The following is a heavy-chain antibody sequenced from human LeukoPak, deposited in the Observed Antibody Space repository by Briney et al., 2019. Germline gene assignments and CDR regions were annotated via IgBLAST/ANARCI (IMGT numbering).Heavy chain of an antibody. CDR3: ARGGTAMVRENYYYYGMDV. Sequence: ASVKVSCKASGYTFTGYYMHWVRQAPGQGLEWMGWINPNSGGTNYAQKFQGRVTMTRDTSISTAYMELSRLRSDDTAVYYCARGGTAMVRENYYYYGMDVWGQGTTVTVSS. D-gene: IGHD5-18*01. CDR1: GYTFTGYY. V-gene: IGHV1-2*02. J-gene: IGHJ6*02. CDR2: INPNSGGT.